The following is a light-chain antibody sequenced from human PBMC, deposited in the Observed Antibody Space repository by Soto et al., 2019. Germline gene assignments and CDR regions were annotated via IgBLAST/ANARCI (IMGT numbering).Light chain of an antibody. V-gene: IGKV4-1*01. CDR3: QQYYTTPTWT. J-gene: IGKJ1*01. Sequence: DIVMTQSPDSLTLSLGERATINCKSSQSVFSRFRNKTNLGWFQQKPGQTPRLLIYWASTRESGVSDRFSGSGSGTDFTLTIDSLQAEDVAVYYCQQYYTTPTWTFGQGTKVDIK. CDR2: WAS. CDR1: QSVFSRFRNKTN.